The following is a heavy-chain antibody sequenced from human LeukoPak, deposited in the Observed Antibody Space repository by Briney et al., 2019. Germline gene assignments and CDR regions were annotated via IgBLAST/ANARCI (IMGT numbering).Heavy chain of an antibody. CDR3: ARADTAMALYYYGMDV. CDR2: IKQDGSEK. CDR1: GFTFSSYW. Sequence: GGSLRLSCAASGFTFSSYWMSWVRQAPGKGLEWVANIKQDGSEKYYVDSVEGRFTISRDNAKNSLYLQMNSLRAEDTAVYYCARADTAMALYYYGMDVWGQGTTVTVSS. D-gene: IGHD5-18*01. J-gene: IGHJ6*02. V-gene: IGHV3-7*01.